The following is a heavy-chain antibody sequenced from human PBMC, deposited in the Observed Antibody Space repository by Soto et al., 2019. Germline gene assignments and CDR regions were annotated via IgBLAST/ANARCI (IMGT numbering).Heavy chain of an antibody. CDR1: GYNFNNYE. CDR3: ARRRGESYYGLDY. D-gene: IGHD1-26*01. Sequence: QVQLLQSGAEVKMPGASVKISCKASGYNFNNYEINWVRQAPAQGLEWMGWMKGYSGNPLYAQNFQGRLTLTRDTSTNTAYLELTSLAYEDTAIYFCARRRGESYYGLDYWGQGTLVTVSS. J-gene: IGHJ4*02. CDR2: MKGYSGNP. V-gene: IGHV1-8*01.